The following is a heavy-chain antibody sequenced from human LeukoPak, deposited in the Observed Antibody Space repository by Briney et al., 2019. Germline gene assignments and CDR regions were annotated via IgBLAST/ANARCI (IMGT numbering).Heavy chain of an antibody. CDR3: ARGGYSYGYWCFAFDI. V-gene: IGHV3-48*03. J-gene: IGHJ3*02. D-gene: IGHD5-18*01. CDR2: ISSSGSTI. CDR1: GFTFSSYE. Sequence: GGSLRLSCAASGFTFSSYEMNWVRQAPGKGLEWVSYISSSGSTIYYADSVKFRFTISRDNAKNSLYLQMNSLRAEDTAVYYCARGGYSYGYWCFAFDIWGQGTMVTVSS.